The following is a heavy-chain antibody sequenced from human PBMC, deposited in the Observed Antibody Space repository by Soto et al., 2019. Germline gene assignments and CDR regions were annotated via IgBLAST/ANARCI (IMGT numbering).Heavy chain of an antibody. CDR1: GFTFSDYY. CDR3: ARESGTIFGVVINYYYYMDV. Sequence: GSLRLSCAASGFTFSDYYMSWIRQAPGKGLEWVSYISSSGSTIYYADSVKGRFTISRDNAKNSLYLQMNSLRAEDTAVYYCARESGTIFGVVINYYYYMDVWGKGTTVTVSS. CDR2: ISSSGSTI. V-gene: IGHV3-11*01. D-gene: IGHD3-3*01. J-gene: IGHJ6*03.